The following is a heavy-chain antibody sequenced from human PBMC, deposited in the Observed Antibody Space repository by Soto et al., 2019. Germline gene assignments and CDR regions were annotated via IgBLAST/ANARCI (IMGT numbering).Heavy chain of an antibody. CDR1: GCTFSSYI. Sequence: PGGPLRLSCASAGCTFSSYIMNLVRKIPGKGLEWVSYISSSSTIYYADSVKGRFTISRDNAKNSLYLQMNSLRDEDTAVYYCARSDSSGYRYWFDPWGQGTLVTVS. CDR2: ISSSSTI. CDR3: ARSDSSGYRYWFDP. J-gene: IGHJ5*02. V-gene: IGHV3-48*02. D-gene: IGHD3-22*01.